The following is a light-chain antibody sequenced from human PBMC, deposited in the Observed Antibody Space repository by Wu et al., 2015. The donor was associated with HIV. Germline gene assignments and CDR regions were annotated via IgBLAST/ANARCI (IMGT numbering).Light chain of an antibody. CDR3: QQYNNWPPRT. Sequence: EIVLTQSPGTLSLSPGERATLSCRASQSVTSDLAWYQQKPGQAPRLLIYDASTRATGFPARFSGSGSGTEFTLTISSMQSEDFAVYYCQQYNNWPPRTFGQGTKVEIK. CDR2: DAS. J-gene: IGKJ1*01. CDR1: QSVTSD. V-gene: IGKV3-15*01.